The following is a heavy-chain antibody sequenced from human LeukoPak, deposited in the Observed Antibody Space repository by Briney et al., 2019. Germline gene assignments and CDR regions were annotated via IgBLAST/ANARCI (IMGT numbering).Heavy chain of an antibody. Sequence: PSQTLSLTCAVSGGSISSGGYSWSWIRQPPGKGLEWIGYIYHSGSTYYNPSLKSRVTISVDTSKNQFSLKLNSVTAADTAVYYCAREGKYSSGWYMDYWGQGTLVTVSS. V-gene: IGHV4-30-2*01. J-gene: IGHJ4*02. CDR1: GGSISSGGYS. D-gene: IGHD6-19*01. CDR3: AREGKYSSGWYMDY. CDR2: IYHSGST.